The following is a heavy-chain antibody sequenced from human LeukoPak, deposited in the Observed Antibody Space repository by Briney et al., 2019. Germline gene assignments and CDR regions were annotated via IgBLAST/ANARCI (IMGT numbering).Heavy chain of an antibody. Sequence: SESLSLTCTVSGGSLSSYYWSWIRQPAGKGLEWIGRIYSSGSTNYNPSLKSRVTMSVDTSKNPFSLKLSSVTAADTAVYYSARGQYHLLYWYFDLWGRGTLVTVSS. CDR1: GGSLSSYY. CDR2: IYSSGST. CDR3: ARGQYHLLYWYFDL. V-gene: IGHV4-4*07. J-gene: IGHJ2*01. D-gene: IGHD2-2*01.